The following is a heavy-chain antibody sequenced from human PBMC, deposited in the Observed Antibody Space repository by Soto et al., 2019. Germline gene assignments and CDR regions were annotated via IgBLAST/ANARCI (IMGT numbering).Heavy chain of an antibody. Sequence: GGSLRLSCAASGFTFSSYCMHWVRQAPGKGLEWVSSFIGSGGSTYYADSVKGRFTISRDNSKNTLYLQMNSLRAEDTAVYYFAKSRVAATGITGTTSWFDPWGQGTLVTVSS. CDR3: AKSRVAATGITGTTSWFDP. D-gene: IGHD1-7*01. CDR1: GFTFSSYC. CDR2: FIGSGGST. V-gene: IGHV3-23*01. J-gene: IGHJ5*02.